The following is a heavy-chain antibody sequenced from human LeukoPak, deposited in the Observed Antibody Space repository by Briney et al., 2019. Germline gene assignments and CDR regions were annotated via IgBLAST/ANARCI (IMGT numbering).Heavy chain of an antibody. V-gene: IGHV1-69*01. J-gene: IGHJ4*02. Sequence: SVKVSCKTSGGTFSSYAISWVRQAPGQGLEWMGGIIPIFGTANYAQKFQGRVTITADESTSTAYMELSSLRSEDTAVYYCARFPVDVVEGDDYWGQGTLVTVSS. CDR1: GGTFSSYA. CDR2: IIPIFGTA. D-gene: IGHD2-2*03. CDR3: ARFPVDVVEGDDY.